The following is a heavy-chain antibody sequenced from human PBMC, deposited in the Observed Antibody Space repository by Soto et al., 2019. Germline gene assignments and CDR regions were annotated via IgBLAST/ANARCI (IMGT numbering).Heavy chain of an antibody. V-gene: IGHV3-23*01. CDR2: ISGSGGST. Sequence: EVQLLESGGGLVQPGGSLRLSCAASGFTFSSYAMNWVRQAPGKGLEWVSVISGSGGSTYYADSVKGRFTISRDNSKNTWHLQMTSLRAEDTAVYSCATRTVGWYFDLWGRGTLVTVSS. CDR1: GFTFSSYA. D-gene: IGHD4-17*01. J-gene: IGHJ2*01. CDR3: ATRTVGWYFDL.